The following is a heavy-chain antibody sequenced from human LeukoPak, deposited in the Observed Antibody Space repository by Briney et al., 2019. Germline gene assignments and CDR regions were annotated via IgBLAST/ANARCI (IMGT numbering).Heavy chain of an antibody. CDR3: ARAMVHYFDY. CDR1: GFTFSNYW. J-gene: IGHJ4*02. Sequence: GGSLRLSCAASGFTFSNYWMHWVRQAPGKGLVWVSRINSDGSATYYADSVKGRFTISRDNSKNTLYLQMNSLRAEDTAVYYCARAMVHYFDYWGQGTLVTVSS. V-gene: IGHV3-74*01. CDR2: INSDGSAT. D-gene: IGHD2-8*01.